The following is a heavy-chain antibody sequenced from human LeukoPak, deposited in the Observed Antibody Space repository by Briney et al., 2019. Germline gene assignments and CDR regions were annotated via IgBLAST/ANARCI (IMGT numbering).Heavy chain of an antibody. J-gene: IGHJ4*02. V-gene: IGHV3-7*01. CDR3: ARDLSGVTGYTYGRGIDY. CDR2: IKKDGSEK. D-gene: IGHD5-18*01. CDR1: GFTFSSYW. Sequence: GGSLRLSCAASGFTFSSYWMSWVRQAPGKGLEWVANIKKDGSEKHYVDSVKGRFTISRDNAKTSLYLQKNSLKAEDTAVYYCARDLSGVTGYTYGRGIDYWGQGTLVTVSS.